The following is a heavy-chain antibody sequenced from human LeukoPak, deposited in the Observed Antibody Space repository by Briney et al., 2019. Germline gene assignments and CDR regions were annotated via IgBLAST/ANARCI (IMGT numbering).Heavy chain of an antibody. CDR3: AKGSRVSRPYYFDY. Sequence: SETLSLTCSVSGDSISSSYWSWIRQPPGKGLEWIGNIYNSANTNYNPSLQSRVTMSVDTSKSQFSLQLTSVSAADTAVYYCAKGSRVSRPYYFDYWGQGTLVTVSS. D-gene: IGHD6-6*01. J-gene: IGHJ4*02. CDR2: IYNSANT. V-gene: IGHV4-59*08. CDR1: GDSISSSY.